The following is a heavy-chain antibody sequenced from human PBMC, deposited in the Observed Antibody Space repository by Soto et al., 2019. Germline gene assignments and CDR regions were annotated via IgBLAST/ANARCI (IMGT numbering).Heavy chain of an antibody. CDR2: IYYSGST. Sequence: PSETLSLTCTVSGVSISSSSYYWGWIRQPPGKGLEWIGSIYYSGSTYYNPSLKSRVTISVDTSKNQFSLKLSSVTAADTAVYYCAGDIRSGSYRFDYWGQGTLVTVSS. CDR1: GVSISSSSYY. J-gene: IGHJ4*02. CDR3: AGDIRSGSYRFDY. V-gene: IGHV4-39*01. D-gene: IGHD1-26*01.